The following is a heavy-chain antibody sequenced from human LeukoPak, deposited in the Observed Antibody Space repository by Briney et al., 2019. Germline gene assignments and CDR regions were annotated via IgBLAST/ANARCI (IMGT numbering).Heavy chain of an antibody. V-gene: IGHV1-46*03. Sequence: ASVKVSCKASGYTFSSFYMHWVRQAPGQGLEWMGVIDPSGGTTNYAQKFRGRVTMTRDTSTRTVYMELSSLRSEDTAVYFCARALTSGLDYWGQGTLVTVSS. CDR1: GYTFSSFY. CDR3: ARALTSGLDY. D-gene: IGHD6-19*01. CDR2: IDPSGGTT. J-gene: IGHJ4*02.